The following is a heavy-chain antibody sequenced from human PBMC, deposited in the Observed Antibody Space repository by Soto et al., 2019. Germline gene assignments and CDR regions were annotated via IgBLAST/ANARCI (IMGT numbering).Heavy chain of an antibody. V-gene: IGHV1-18*01. CDR1: GYTFTSYC. D-gene: IGHD1-1*01. CDR2: ISAHNGNT. CDR3: ARGRYGDY. J-gene: IGHJ4*02. Sequence: QVHLVQSGAEVKKPGASVKVSCKGSGYTFTSYCITWVRQAPGQGLEWMGWISAHNGNTDYAQKLQGRVTVTRDTSTSTAYMELRSLSSDDTAVYYCARGRYGDYWGQGALVTVSS.